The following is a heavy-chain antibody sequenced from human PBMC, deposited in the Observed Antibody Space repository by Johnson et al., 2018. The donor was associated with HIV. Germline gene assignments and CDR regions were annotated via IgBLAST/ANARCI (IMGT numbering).Heavy chain of an antibody. Sequence: QLVESGGGLVQPGGSLRLSCAASAFTFSDYCMSWIRQAPGKGLEWVSYISSSGSTKCSADSVKGRFIISRDNAKNSLYLQMNSLRAEDTALYYCAKFEPDAFDIWGQGTMVTVSS. CDR3: AKFEPDAFDI. J-gene: IGHJ3*02. CDR2: ISSSGSTK. V-gene: IGHV3-11*01. CDR1: AFTFSDYC. D-gene: IGHD1-14*01.